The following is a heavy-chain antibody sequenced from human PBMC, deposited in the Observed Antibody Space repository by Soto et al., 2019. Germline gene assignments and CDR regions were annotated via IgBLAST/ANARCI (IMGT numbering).Heavy chain of an antibody. Sequence: GGSLRLSCAASGFTFSSYSMNWVRQAPGKGLEWVSSISSSSSYIYYADSVKGRFTISRDNAKNSLYLQMNSLRAEDTAVYYCARDGRRSNFGGTYYYYYYYMDVWGKGTTVTVSS. CDR3: ARDGRRSNFGGTYYYYYYYMDV. J-gene: IGHJ6*03. V-gene: IGHV3-21*04. CDR2: ISSSSSYI. D-gene: IGHD3-16*01. CDR1: GFTFSSYS.